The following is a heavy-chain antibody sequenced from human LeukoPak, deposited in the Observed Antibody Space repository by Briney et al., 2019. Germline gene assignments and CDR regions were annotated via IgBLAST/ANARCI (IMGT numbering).Heavy chain of an antibody. CDR1: GASISSSSYC. J-gene: IGHJ6*03. CDR3: ARALFLSYYYMDV. CDR2: IYYSGST. V-gene: IGHV4-39*07. Sequence: PSETLSLTCTVSGASISSSSYCWGWLRQPPWKGLEWFGSIYYSGSTYYNPSLKSRFTISVDTSKNQFSLKLSSVPAADTAVYYCARALFLSYYYMDVWGKGTTVTVSS.